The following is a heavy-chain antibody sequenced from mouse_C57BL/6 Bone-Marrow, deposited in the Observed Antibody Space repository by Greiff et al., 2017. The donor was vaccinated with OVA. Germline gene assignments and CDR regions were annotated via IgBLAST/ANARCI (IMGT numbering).Heavy chain of an antibody. V-gene: IGHV1-81*01. CDR2: IYPRSGNT. CDR3: ARCDNSSSYGYFDY. CDR1: GYTFTSYG. J-gene: IGHJ2*01. Sequence: VQLQESGAELVRPGASVKLSCKASGYTFTSYGISWVKQRTGQGLEWIGEIYPRSGNTYYNEKFKGKATLTADKSSSTAYMELRSLTSEDSAVYFCARCDNSSSYGYFDYWGQGTTLTVSS. D-gene: IGHD1-1*01.